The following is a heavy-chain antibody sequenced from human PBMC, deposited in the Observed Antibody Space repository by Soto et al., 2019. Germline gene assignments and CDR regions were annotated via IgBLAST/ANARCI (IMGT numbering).Heavy chain of an antibody. Sequence: ETLSLTCTVSGGSVSSGGYSWTWIRQPPGKGLEWVSAISGSGFSPYYADSVKGRFTISRDNSKNRLYLQLNSLRAEDTALYYCAKGRVLVVTANDFDYWGQGTLVTVSS. CDR3: AKGRVLVVTANDFDY. CDR1: GGSVSSGGYS. D-gene: IGHD2-21*02. V-gene: IGHV3-23*01. J-gene: IGHJ4*02. CDR2: ISGSGFSP.